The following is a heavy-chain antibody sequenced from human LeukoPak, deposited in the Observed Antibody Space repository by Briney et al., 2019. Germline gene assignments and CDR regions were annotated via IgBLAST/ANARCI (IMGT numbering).Heavy chain of an antibody. D-gene: IGHD5-24*01. CDR3: ARGQRWLQLPYYFDY. V-gene: IGHV1-69*13. Sequence: SVKVSCKASGYTFTTNGISWVRQAPGQGLEWMGGIIPIFGTANYAQKFQGRVTITADESTSTAYMELSSLRSEDTAVYYCARGQRWLQLPYYFDYWGQGTLVTVSS. J-gene: IGHJ4*02. CDR2: IIPIFGTA. CDR1: GYTFTTNG.